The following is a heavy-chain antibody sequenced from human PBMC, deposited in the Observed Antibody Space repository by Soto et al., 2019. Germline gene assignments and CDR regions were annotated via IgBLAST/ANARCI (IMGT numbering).Heavy chain of an antibody. D-gene: IGHD3-3*01. CDR1: GFNFDDFA. CDR3: AKDHDEDFGYDLDYFNS. J-gene: IGHJ4*02. CDR2: ISWEGGSI. Sequence: GGSLRLSCAGSGFNFDDFAMHWVRQDPGKGLEWVSGISWEGGSIGYADSVKGRFIISRDNAKNSLFLQMNSLTAEDTALYYCAKDHDEDFGYDLDYFNSWGQGTQVT. V-gene: IGHV3-9*01.